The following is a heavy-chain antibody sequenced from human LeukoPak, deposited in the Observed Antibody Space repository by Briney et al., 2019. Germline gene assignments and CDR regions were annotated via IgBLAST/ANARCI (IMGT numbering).Heavy chain of an antibody. CDR2: ISGSGGST. V-gene: IGHV3-23*01. J-gene: IGHJ5*02. CDR3: AKDHYYGSGSYGTQAWFDP. CDR1: GFTFSSYA. D-gene: IGHD3-10*01. Sequence: SGGSLRLSCAASGFTFSSYAMSWVRQAPGKGLEWVSAISGSGGSTYYADSVKGRFTISRENSKNTLYLQMNSLRAEDTAVYYCAKDHYYGSGSYGTQAWFDPWGQGTLVTVSS.